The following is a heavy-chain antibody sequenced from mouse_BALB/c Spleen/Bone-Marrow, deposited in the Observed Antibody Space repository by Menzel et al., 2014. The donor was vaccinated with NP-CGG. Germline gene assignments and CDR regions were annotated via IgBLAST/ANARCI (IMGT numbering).Heavy chain of an antibody. D-gene: IGHD3-2*01. Sequence: QVQLQQPGAELVRPGTSVKVSCKASGYAFTNYLIEWVKQRPGQGLEWIGVINPGSGGTNYNEKFKGKATLTADKSSSTAYMQLSSLTSDDSAVYFCARERTARTTSYWGQGTTLTVSS. V-gene: IGHV1-54*01. J-gene: IGHJ2*01. CDR2: INPGSGGT. CDR1: GYAFTNYL. CDR3: ARERTARTTSY.